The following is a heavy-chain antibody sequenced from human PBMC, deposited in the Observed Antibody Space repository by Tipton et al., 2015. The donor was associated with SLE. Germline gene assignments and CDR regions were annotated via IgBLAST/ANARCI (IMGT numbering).Heavy chain of an antibody. D-gene: IGHD3-10*01. CDR3: ARGVADSDGSPVAFDS. V-gene: IGHV4-31*03. CDR2: LYVRETT. CDR1: GASISSDSNY. J-gene: IGHJ4*02. Sequence: TLSLTCSVSGASISSDSNYWNWIRQHPGKGLEWIGYLYVRETTYYNPSLKSRVSISLDTSKNHFSLTLNSVTAADTAVYYCARGVADSDGSPVAFDSWGQGTLVTVSS.